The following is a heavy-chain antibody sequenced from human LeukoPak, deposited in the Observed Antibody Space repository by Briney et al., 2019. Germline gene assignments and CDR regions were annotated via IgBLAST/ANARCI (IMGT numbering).Heavy chain of an antibody. Sequence: SETLSLTCAVYGGSFSGYYWSWIRQPPGKGLEWIGEINHSGSTNYNPSLKSRVTISVDTSKSQFSLKLSSVTAAGTAVYYCAGNRGLGRDYWGQGTLVTVSS. D-gene: IGHD4-23*01. CDR2: INHSGST. J-gene: IGHJ4*02. CDR3: AGNRGLGRDY. CDR1: GGSFSGYY. V-gene: IGHV4-34*01.